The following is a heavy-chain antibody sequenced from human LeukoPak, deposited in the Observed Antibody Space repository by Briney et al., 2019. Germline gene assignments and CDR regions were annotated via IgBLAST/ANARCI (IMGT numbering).Heavy chain of an antibody. D-gene: IGHD1-26*01. CDR2: MNPNSGNT. J-gene: IGHJ6*02. Sequence: ASVKVSCKASGYTFTSYDINWVRQATGQGLEWMGWMNPNSGNTGYAQKFQGRVTMTRNTSISTAYMELSSLRSEDTAVYYCAVALGKAITYYYSGMDVWGQGTTVTVSS. CDR1: GYTFTSYD. CDR3: AVALGKAITYYYSGMDV. V-gene: IGHV1-8*01.